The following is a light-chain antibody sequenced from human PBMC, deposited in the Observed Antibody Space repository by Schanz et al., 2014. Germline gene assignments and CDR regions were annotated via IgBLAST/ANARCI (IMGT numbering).Light chain of an antibody. CDR3: CAYAGSGSVV. CDR2: DVS. Sequence: QSALTQPASVSGSPGQSVTISCTGSSSDVGVYNYVSWYQQHPGKAPKLMIYDVSNRPSGVSNRFSGSKSGNTASLTISGLQAEDEADYFCCAYAGSGSVVFGGGTKLTVL. V-gene: IGLV2-14*01. J-gene: IGLJ2*01. CDR1: SSDVGVYNY.